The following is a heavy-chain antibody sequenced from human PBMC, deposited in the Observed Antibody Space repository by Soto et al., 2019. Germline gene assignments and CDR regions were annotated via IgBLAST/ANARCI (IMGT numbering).Heavy chain of an antibody. D-gene: IGHD6-13*01. J-gene: IGHJ6*03. V-gene: IGHV1-46*03. Sequence: GASVKVSCKASGYTFTSYYMHWVRQAPGQGLEWMGIINPSGGSTSYAQKFQGRVTMTRDTSTSTVYMELSSLRSEDTAVYYCARAGAAKLYYYYYYMDVWGKGTTVTVSS. CDR3: ARAGAAKLYYYYYYMDV. CDR1: GYTFTSYY. CDR2: INPSGGST.